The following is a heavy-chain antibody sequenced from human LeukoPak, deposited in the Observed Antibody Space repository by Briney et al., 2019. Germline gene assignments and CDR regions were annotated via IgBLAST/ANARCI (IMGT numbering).Heavy chain of an antibody. CDR3: ARLVTMVRGVGWLRYFDY. CDR2: IYYSGST. CDR1: GGSVSSGSYY. Sequence: SETLSLTCTVSGGSVSSGSYYWSWIRQPPGKGLEWIGYIYYSGSTNYNPSLKSRVTISVDTSKNQFSPKLSSVTAADTAVYYCARLVTMVRGVGWLRYFDYWGQGTLVTVSS. V-gene: IGHV4-61*01. D-gene: IGHD3-10*01. J-gene: IGHJ4*02.